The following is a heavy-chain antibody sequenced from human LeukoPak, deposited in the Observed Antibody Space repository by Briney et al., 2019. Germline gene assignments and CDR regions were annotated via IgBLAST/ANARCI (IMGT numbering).Heavy chain of an antibody. CDR3: AKSIAADDFDY. J-gene: IGHJ4*02. CDR2: TSYDGSNK. D-gene: IGHD6-13*01. Sequence: GGSLRLSCAASGFTFSSYGMHWVRQAPGKGLEWVAVTSYDGSNKYYADSVKGRFTISRDNSKNTLYLQMNSLRAEDTAVYYCAKSIAADDFDYWGQGTLVTVSS. V-gene: IGHV3-30*18. CDR1: GFTFSSYG.